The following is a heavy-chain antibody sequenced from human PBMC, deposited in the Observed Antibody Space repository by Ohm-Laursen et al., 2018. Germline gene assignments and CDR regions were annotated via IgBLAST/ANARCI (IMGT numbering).Heavy chain of an antibody. CDR2: MNPNSGNT. Sequence: SVKVSCKASGHTFTSYDINWVRQATGQGLEWMGWMNPNSGNTGYAQKFQGRVTMTRNTYISTAYMKLSSLRSEDTAVYYRARGFSADSGSWYRLYYYYCGMDVWGQGTTVTVSS. D-gene: IGHD6-13*01. J-gene: IGHJ6*02. V-gene: IGHV1-8*01. CDR3: ARGFSADSGSWYRLYYYYCGMDV. CDR1: GHTFTSYD.